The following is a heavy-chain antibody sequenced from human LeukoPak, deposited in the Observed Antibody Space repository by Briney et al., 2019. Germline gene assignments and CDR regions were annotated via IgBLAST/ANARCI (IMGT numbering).Heavy chain of an antibody. CDR2: ICYGGSNK. V-gene: IGHV3-33*01. D-gene: IGHD6-6*01. CDR1: GFTFSSYG. Sequence: PGRSLRLSCAASGFTFSSYGMHWVRQAPGKGLEWVGVICYGGSNKYYADSVKGRFTIPRNNSKNPLYLQIASLRAEDTAVYYCARDQSESSGFDYWGQGTLVTVSS. CDR3: ARDQSESSGFDY. J-gene: IGHJ4*02.